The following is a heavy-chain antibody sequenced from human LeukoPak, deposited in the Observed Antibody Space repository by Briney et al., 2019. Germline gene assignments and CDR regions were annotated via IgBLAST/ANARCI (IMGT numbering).Heavy chain of an antibody. D-gene: IGHD3-22*01. CDR1: GFTFSSYG. V-gene: IGHV3-30*02. J-gene: IGHJ6*03. CDR3: ARERYDSSGYYPTPYYYYYMDV. Sequence: GGSLRLSCAASGFTFSSYGMHWVRQAPGEGLDWVAFIHHDGSNKYYADSVKGRFTISRDNAKNSLYLQMNSLRAEDTAFYYCARERYDSSGYYPTPYYYYYMDVWGKGTTVTISS. CDR2: IHHDGSNK.